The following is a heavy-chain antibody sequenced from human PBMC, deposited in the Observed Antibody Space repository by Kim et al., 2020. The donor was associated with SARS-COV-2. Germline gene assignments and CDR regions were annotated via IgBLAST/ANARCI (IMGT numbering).Heavy chain of an antibody. CDR3: AREGNGWFGELLFDY. CDR1: GYTFTSYA. CDR2: INAGNGNT. J-gene: IGHJ4*02. D-gene: IGHD3-10*01. Sequence: ASVKVSCKASGYTFTSYAMHWVRQAPGQRLEWMGWINAGNGNTKYSQKFQGSVTITRDTSASTAYMELSSLRSEDTAVYYCAREGNGWFGELLFDYWGQGTLVTVSS. V-gene: IGHV1-3*01.